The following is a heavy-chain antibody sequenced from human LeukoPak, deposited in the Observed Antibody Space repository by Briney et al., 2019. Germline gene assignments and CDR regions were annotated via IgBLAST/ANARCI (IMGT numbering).Heavy chain of an antibody. D-gene: IGHD6-19*01. CDR2: INPSGGST. CDR3: ARGYSSGSMDY. J-gene: IGHJ4*02. Sequence: ASVKVSCKASGYTFTSYAMNWVRQAPGQGLEWMGIINPSGGSTSYAQKFQGRVTMTRDMSTSTVYMELSSLRSEDTAVYYCARGYSSGSMDYWGQGTLVTVSS. V-gene: IGHV1-46*01. CDR1: GYTFTSYA.